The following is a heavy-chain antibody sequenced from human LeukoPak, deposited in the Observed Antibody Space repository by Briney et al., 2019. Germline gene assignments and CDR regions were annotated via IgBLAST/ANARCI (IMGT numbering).Heavy chain of an antibody. J-gene: IGHJ4*02. Sequence: EASVKVSCKASGYTFTGYYIHWVRQAPGQGLEWMGWISAYNGNTNYAQKLQGRVTMTTDTSTSTAYMELRSLRSDDTAVYYCARDIRGRLRYFDWLPPFDYWGQGTLVTVSS. D-gene: IGHD3-9*01. CDR3: ARDIRGRLRYFDWLPPFDY. CDR1: GYTFTGYY. V-gene: IGHV1-18*04. CDR2: ISAYNGNT.